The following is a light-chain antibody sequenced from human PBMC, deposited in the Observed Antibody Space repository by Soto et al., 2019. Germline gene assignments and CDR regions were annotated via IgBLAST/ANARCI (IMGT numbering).Light chain of an antibody. CDR3: QQFAKSST. CDR2: DAS. Sequence: DIQMTQSPSTLSASVGDRVTITCRASQSISSWLAWYQQKPGKAPKLLIYDASSLESGVPSRFSGSGSGTEFTLTINGLQPDDFATYYCQQFAKSSTFGQGTKVDIK. CDR1: QSISSW. J-gene: IGKJ1*01. V-gene: IGKV1-5*01.